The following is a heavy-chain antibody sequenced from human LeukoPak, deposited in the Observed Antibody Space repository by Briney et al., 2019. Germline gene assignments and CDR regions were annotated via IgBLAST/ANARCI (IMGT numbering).Heavy chain of an antibody. CDR2: IHDSGST. CDR1: GGSLSNYY. CDR3: ARGRIGGPKAPFDY. J-gene: IGHJ4*02. Sequence: SETLSLTCTVSGGSLSNYYWSWIRQPPGKGLEWIGHIHDSGSTTYNPSLKSRVTISVDTSKNQFSLKLSSVAAADTAVYHCARGRIGGPKAPFDYWGQGTLVTVSS. V-gene: IGHV4-59*01. D-gene: IGHD3-16*01.